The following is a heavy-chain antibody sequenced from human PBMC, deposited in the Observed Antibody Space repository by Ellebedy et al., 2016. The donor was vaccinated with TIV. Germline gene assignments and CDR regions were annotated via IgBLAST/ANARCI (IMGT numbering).Heavy chain of an antibody. J-gene: IGHJ3*02. V-gene: IGHV3-7*03. Sequence: GESLKISCAASGFTFSSYWMNWVRQAPGKGLEWVANIKQDGSEKYYVDSVKGRFTISRDNTKNSLYLQMNSLRAEDTAVYYCASGAYDIWGQGTKVTVSS. CDR1: GFTFSSYW. CDR3: ASGAYDI. CDR2: IKQDGSEK.